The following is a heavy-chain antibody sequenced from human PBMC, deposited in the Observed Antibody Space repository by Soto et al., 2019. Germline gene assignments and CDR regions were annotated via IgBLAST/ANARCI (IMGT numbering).Heavy chain of an antibody. D-gene: IGHD3-16*01. Sequence: QVQLQESGPGLVKPSETLSLTCTVSGGYINSHYWTWIRQPPGKGLEWIGYIYYNGNTDYNPSLKSRVTLLTDRSKSYFSLRLPSLTAADKAGYYCARSPWGYAFDIWGQGAVVTVSS. CDR1: GGYINSHY. J-gene: IGHJ3*02. CDR2: IYYNGNT. CDR3: ARSPWGYAFDI. V-gene: IGHV4-59*08.